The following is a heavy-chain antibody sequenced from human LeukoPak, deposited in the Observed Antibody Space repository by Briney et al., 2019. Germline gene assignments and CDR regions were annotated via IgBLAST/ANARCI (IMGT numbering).Heavy chain of an antibody. CDR3: ARGNRDSSGFYYYYGMDV. Sequence: PGRSLRLSCAASGFTFDDYAMFWVRQAPGKGLEWVSGISWNSKNIGYAASVKGRFTISRDNVKNSLYLQMNSLRAEDTAFYYCARGNRDSSGFYYYYGMDVWGQGTTVTVSS. CDR2: ISWNSKNI. D-gene: IGHD6-19*01. J-gene: IGHJ6*02. CDR1: GFTFDDYA. V-gene: IGHV3-9*01.